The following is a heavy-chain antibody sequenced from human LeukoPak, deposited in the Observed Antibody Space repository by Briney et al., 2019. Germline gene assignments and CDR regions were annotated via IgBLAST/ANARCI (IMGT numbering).Heavy chain of an antibody. CDR3: ARASIAAGPYYFDY. CDR2: VWSDGNNK. V-gene: IGHV3-33*01. CDR1: GFTFSDCG. D-gene: IGHD6-25*01. Sequence: GGSLRLSCAASGFTFSDCGMHWVRQTPGKGLEWVALVWSDGNNKFYGNSVKGRFTISRDNSKNTLYLQMNSLRAEDTAVYYCARASIAAGPYYFDYWGQGTLVTVSS. J-gene: IGHJ4*02.